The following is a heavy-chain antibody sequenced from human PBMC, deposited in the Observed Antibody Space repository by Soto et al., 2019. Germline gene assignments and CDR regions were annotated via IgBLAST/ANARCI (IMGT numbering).Heavy chain of an antibody. CDR2: IKQDGSVT. J-gene: IGHJ4*02. D-gene: IGHD1-26*01. V-gene: IGHV3-7*05. Sequence: EVQLVESGGGLVQPGGSLRLSCSASGFIFSDDWMSWVRQAPGEGLEWVANIKQDGSVTYYVDSVKGRFTISRDNAKNSLYLQMNSVRAEDTALYYCARKVGDYWGQGTLVTVSS. CDR3: ARKVGDY. CDR1: GFIFSDDW.